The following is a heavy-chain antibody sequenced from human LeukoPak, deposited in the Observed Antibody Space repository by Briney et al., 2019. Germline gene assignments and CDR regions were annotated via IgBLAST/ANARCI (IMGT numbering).Heavy chain of an antibody. CDR3: ARHAKAMVTDFDN. CDR1: GSSFTNYW. V-gene: IGHV5-51*01. J-gene: IGHJ4*02. D-gene: IGHD5-18*01. Sequence: GESLKISCKGSGSSFTNYWIGWVRQMPGKGLEWMGIIYLGDSDTRYRPFFQGQATISADKANSTASVQWSSLKASDNAMYYCARHAKAMVTDFDNWGQGTLVTVSS. CDR2: IYLGDSDT.